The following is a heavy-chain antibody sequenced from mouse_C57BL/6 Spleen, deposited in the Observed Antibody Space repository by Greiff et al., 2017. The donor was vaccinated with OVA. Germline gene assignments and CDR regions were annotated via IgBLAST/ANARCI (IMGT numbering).Heavy chain of an antibody. V-gene: IGHV1-81*01. CDR3: ARGGDYGSRGYFDY. Sequence: VQLQESGAELARPGASVKLSCKASGYTFTSYGISWVKQRTGQGLEWIGEIYPRSGNTYYNEKFKGKATLTADKSSSTAYMELRSLTSEDSAVYFCARGGDYGSRGYFDYWGQGTTLTVSS. D-gene: IGHD1-1*01. CDR1: GYTFTSYG. J-gene: IGHJ2*01. CDR2: IYPRSGNT.